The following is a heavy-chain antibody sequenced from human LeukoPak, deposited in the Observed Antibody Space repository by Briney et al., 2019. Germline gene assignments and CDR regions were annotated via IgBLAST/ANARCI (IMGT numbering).Heavy chain of an antibody. Sequence: GASVKVSCKASGYTFTTYGISWVRQAPGQGLEWTGWISVYSGYIKYAQKVRGRVTMTTDTSTTTAYMELRSLRSDDTAVYYCARDEGFNMDVWGQGTTVTVSS. V-gene: IGHV1-18*01. CDR1: GYTFTTYG. CDR3: ARDEGFNMDV. J-gene: IGHJ6*02. CDR2: ISVYSGYI.